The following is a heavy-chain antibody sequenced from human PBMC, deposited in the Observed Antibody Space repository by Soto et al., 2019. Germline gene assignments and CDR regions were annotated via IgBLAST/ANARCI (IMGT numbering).Heavy chain of an antibody. D-gene: IGHD3-10*01. Sequence: GGSLRLSCAASGFTLSSYGMSWVRQAPGKGLEWVSTISGSGGSTYYADSVKGRFTISRDNSKNTLYLQMNSLRAEDTAVYYCAKGAYYHGSGSYFPFDYWGQGTLVTVSS. J-gene: IGHJ4*02. CDR3: AKGAYYHGSGSYFPFDY. V-gene: IGHV3-23*01. CDR1: GFTLSSYG. CDR2: ISGSGGST.